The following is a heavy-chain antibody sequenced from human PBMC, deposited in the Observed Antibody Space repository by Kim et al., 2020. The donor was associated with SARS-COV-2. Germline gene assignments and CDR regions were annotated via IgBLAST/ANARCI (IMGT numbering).Heavy chain of an antibody. D-gene: IGHD2-15*01. CDR3: ARVKKDGYYYYMDV. V-gene: IGHV4-4*07. Sequence: TPSLKSRVTMSVDTSKNQFSLKLSSVTAADTAVYYCARVKKDGYYYYMDVWGKGTTVTVSS. J-gene: IGHJ6*03.